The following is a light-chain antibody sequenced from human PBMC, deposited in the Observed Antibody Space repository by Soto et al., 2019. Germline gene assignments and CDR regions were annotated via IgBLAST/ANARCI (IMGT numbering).Light chain of an antibody. V-gene: IGKV3-11*01. CDR2: GAS. CDR3: QQRSNWPLT. Sequence: EIVMTQSPATLSVSPGERATLSCRASQSVSTYLAWYQQKPGQAPRLLMYGASNRATGIPARFSGSGSGTDFTLTISSLEPEDFAVYYCQQRSNWPLTFGGGTKVDI. J-gene: IGKJ4*01. CDR1: QSVSTY.